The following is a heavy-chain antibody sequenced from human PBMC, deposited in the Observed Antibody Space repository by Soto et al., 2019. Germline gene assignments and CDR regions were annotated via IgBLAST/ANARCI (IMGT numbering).Heavy chain of an antibody. CDR2: INPNSGGT. Sequence: ASVKVSCKASGYTFTGYYMHWVRQAPGQGLEWMGWINPNSGGTNYAQKFQGWVTMTRDTSISTAYMGLSRLRSDDTAVYYCARDQVSTFGGGTYCYYGMYVWSQGTRVTVAS. D-gene: IGHD3-16*01. J-gene: IGHJ6*02. V-gene: IGHV1-2*04. CDR1: GYTFTGYY. CDR3: ARDQVSTFGGGTYCYYGMYV.